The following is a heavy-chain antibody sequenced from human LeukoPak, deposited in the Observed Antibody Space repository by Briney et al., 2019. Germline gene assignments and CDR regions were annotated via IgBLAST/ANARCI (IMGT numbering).Heavy chain of an antibody. CDR2: IYWNDDK. V-gene: IGHV2-5*01. CDR3: AHNTIFGVITTNWFDP. CDR1: GFSLSTSGVG. Sequence: SGPTLVKPTQTLTLTCTFSGFSLSTSGVGVGWVRQPPGKALEWLALIYWNDDKRYSPSLKSRLTVTKDTSKNQVVLTMTNMDPVDTGTYYCAHNTIFGVITTNWFDPWGQGTLVTVSS. J-gene: IGHJ5*02. D-gene: IGHD3-3*01.